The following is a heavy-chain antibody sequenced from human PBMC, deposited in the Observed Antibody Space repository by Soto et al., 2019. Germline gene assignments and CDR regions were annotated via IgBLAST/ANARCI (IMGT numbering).Heavy chain of an antibody. CDR2: VYYSGTT. J-gene: IGHJ4*02. CDR1: CGSVSNKTYY. V-gene: IGHV4-61*01. Sequence: SETVSLTCSFSCGSVSNKTYYGSWIRQPPGKRLEWIGYVYYSGTTNYNPSLKSRVTISVDLSKNQFSLRLSSVTTADTALYYCARTTAVPNTLRSRYFFDYWGQGTLVTVSS. D-gene: IGHD4-17*01. CDR3: ARTTAVPNTLRSRYFFDY.